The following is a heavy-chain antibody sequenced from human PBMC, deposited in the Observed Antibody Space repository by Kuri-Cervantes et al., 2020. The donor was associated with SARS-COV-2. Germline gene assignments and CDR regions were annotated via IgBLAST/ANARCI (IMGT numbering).Heavy chain of an antibody. CDR2: ISATGNT. V-gene: IGHV4-4*07. CDR1: GGSISGYY. Sequence: SCSVTGGSISGYYWSWIRQSAAKELKWIGRISATGNTIYIPGLKSRVTMSVDTSQSQFSLRLNSVTAADTATYYCARGGRRAGAYYFDLWGPGILVTVSS. J-gene: IGHJ4*02. CDR3: ARGGRRAGAYYFDL. D-gene: IGHD2-21*01.